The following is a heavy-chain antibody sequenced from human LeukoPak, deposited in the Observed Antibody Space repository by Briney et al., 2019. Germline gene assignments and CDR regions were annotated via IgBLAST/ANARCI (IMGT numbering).Heavy chain of an antibody. V-gene: IGHV3-30-3*01. CDR2: ISYDGSNK. J-gene: IGHJ5*02. CDR3: AREGIADNWFDP. CDR1: GFTFSSYA. D-gene: IGHD6-13*01. Sequence: GGSLRLSCAASGFTFSSYAMHWVRQAPGKGLEWVAVISYDGSNKYYADSVKGRLTISRDNSKNTLYLQMNSLRAEDTAVYYCAREGIADNWFDPWGQGTLVTVSS.